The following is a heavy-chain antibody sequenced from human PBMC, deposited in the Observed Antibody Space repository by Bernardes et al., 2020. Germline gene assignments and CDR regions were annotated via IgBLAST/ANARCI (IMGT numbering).Heavy chain of an antibody. J-gene: IGHJ3*02. CDR2: ISAYNGNT. V-gene: IGHV1-18*01. Sequence: ASVKVSCKASGYTFTSYGISWVRQAPGQGLEWMGWISAYNGNTNYAQKLQGRVTMTTDTSTSTAYMELRSLRSDDTAVYYCARAQITIFGVTYNRGAFDIWGQGTMVTVSS. CDR3: ARAQITIFGVTYNRGAFDI. CDR1: GYTFTSYG. D-gene: IGHD3-3*01.